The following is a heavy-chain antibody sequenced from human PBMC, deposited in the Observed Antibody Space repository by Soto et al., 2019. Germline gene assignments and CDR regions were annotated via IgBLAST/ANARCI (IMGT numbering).Heavy chain of an antibody. CDR1: GFSLSTSGVD. CDR2: IYWDDDK. V-gene: IGHV2-5*02. J-gene: IGHJ4*02. Sequence: QITLKESGPTLVKPTQTLTLTCTFSGFSLSTSGVDVGWIRQPPGKALEWLALIYWDDDKRYSPSLKSRLTITKDNSKNQVVLKITNIDPLHTDTYYCAHRRPYSNSPEYFFDYWGQGTLVTVSS. CDR3: AHRRPYSNSPEYFFDY. D-gene: IGHD6-6*01.